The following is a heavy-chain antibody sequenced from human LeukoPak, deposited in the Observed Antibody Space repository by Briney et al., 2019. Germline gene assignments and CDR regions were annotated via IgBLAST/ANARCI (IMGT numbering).Heavy chain of an antibody. CDR1: GGSISSYY. CDR3: ARHLVEMATSWFDP. Sequence: PSETLSLTCTVSGGSISSYYWSWIRQPPGKGLEWIGYIYCSGSTNYNPSLKSRVTISVDTSKNQFSLKLSSVTAADTAVYYCARHLVEMATSWFDPWGQGTLVTVSS. V-gene: IGHV4-59*08. D-gene: IGHD5-12*01. J-gene: IGHJ5*02. CDR2: IYCSGST.